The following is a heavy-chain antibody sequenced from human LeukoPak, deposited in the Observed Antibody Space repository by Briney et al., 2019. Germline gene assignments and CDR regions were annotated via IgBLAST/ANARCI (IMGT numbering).Heavy chain of an antibody. V-gene: IGHV1-2*06. J-gene: IGHJ6*02. D-gene: IGHD1-26*01. Sequence: GASVKVSCKASGYTFTGYYMHWVRQAPGQGLEWMGRINPNSGGTNYAQKFQGRVTMTRDTSTSTVYMELSSLRSEDTAVYYCARGNLEGSHRSCDVWGQGTTVTVSS. CDR1: GYTFTGYY. CDR2: INPNSGGT. CDR3: ARGNLEGSHRSCDV.